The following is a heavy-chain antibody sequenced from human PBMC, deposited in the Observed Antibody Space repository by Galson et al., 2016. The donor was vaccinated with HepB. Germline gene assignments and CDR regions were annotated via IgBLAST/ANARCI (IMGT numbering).Heavy chain of an antibody. CDR3: ARDRGYSHGQLTDVFDI. D-gene: IGHD5-18*01. Sequence: SETLSLTCAVSGSSVSSSSYYWNWIRQPPGKGLEWIGYIYYSGSTNYNPSLKSRVTISVDLSKNQFSLKLSHVTAADTAVYYCARDRGYSHGQLTDVFDIWGQGTMVTVSS. V-gene: IGHV4-61*01. J-gene: IGHJ3*02. CDR2: IYYSGST. CDR1: GSSVSSSSYY.